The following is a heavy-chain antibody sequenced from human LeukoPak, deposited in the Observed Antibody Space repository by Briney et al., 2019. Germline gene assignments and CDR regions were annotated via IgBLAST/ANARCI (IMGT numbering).Heavy chain of an antibody. J-gene: IGHJ5*02. CDR3: ARLVVITTLDWFDP. V-gene: IGHV4-4*07. D-gene: IGHD3-22*01. CDR1: GGSISSYY. Sequence: SETLSLTCTVSGGSISSYYWSWLRQPAGQGLEWSGRIYTSGSTNYNPSLNSRVTMSVDTSKNQFSLKLPSVTAADTAVYSCARLVVITTLDWFDPWGQGTLVTVSS. CDR2: IYTSGST.